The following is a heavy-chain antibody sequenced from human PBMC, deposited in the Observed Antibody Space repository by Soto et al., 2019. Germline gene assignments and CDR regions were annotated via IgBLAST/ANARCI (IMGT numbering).Heavy chain of an antibody. CDR3: ARAGGGYRFYYYYGMDV. CDR2: ISSSSSTI. V-gene: IGHV3-48*02. CDR1: GFTFSSYS. D-gene: IGHD3-22*01. Sequence: EVQLVESGGGLVQPGGSLRLSCAASGFTFSSYSMNWVRQAPGKGLEWVSYISSSSSTIYYADSVKGRFTISRDNAKNSLYLQMNSLRDEDTTVYYCARAGGGYRFYYYYGMDVWGQGTTVTDSS. J-gene: IGHJ6*02.